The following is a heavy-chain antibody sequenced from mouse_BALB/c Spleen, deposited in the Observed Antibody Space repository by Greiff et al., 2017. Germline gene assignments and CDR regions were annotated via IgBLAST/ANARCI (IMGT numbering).Heavy chain of an antibody. Sequence: QVQLQQPGAELVKPGASVKLSCKASGYTFTSYWMHWVKQRPGQGLEWIGEIDPSDSYTNYNQKFKGKATLTVDKSSSTAYMQLSSLTSEDSAVYYFARPHDGSSYDAMDYWGQGTSVTVSS. CDR1: GYTFTSYW. CDR3: ARPHDGSSYDAMDY. J-gene: IGHJ4*01. D-gene: IGHD1-1*01. V-gene: IGHV1-69*02. CDR2: IDPSDSYT.